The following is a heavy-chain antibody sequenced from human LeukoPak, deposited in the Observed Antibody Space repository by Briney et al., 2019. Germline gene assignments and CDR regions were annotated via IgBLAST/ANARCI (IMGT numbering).Heavy chain of an antibody. D-gene: IGHD4-23*01. CDR3: ARVTPVVDYAFDI. J-gene: IGHJ3*02. V-gene: IGHV3-74*01. CDR1: GFTFSSYW. Sequence: PGGSLRLSCAASGFTFSSYWMHWVRQAPGKGLVWVSRINSDGSSTSYADSVKGRFTISRDNAKNTLYLQMNSLRAEDTAVYYCARVTPVVDYAFDIWGQGTVVTVSS. CDR2: INSDGSST.